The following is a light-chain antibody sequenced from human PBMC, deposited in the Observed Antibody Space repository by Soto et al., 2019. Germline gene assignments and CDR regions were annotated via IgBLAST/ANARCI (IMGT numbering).Light chain of an antibody. J-gene: IGKJ2*01. Sequence: EIVLTQSPATLSLSPGERATLSCRASQSVSRYLAWYQQKPGQAPRLLIYDASNRATGIPARFSGSGSGTDFTLTISSLEPEDFVVYYCQQRSNWPPMYTFGQGTKLEI. CDR1: QSVSRY. CDR2: DAS. V-gene: IGKV3-11*01. CDR3: QQRSNWPPMYT.